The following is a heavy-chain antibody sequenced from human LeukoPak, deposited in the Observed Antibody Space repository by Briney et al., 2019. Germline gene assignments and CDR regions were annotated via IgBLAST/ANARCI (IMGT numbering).Heavy chain of an antibody. CDR2: ISWNSGSI. V-gene: IGHV3-9*01. CDR3: VGCSGGTCSDFDY. Sequence: GGSLRLSCAASGFTFDDYAMHWVRQAPGKGLEWVSGISWNSGSIGYADSVKGRFTISRDNAKNSLYLQMNRLRAEDTAVYYCVGCSGGTCSDFDYWGRGTLVTVSS. D-gene: IGHD2-15*01. CDR1: GFTFDDYA. J-gene: IGHJ4*02.